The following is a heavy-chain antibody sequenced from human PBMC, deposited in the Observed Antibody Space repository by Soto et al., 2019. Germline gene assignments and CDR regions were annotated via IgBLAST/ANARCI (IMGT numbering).Heavy chain of an antibody. D-gene: IGHD3-3*01. V-gene: IGHV4-61*01. CDR3: ARDFAYFDS. CDR2: VYHTGRT. J-gene: IGHJ4*02. Sequence: SETLSLTCTVSGGSFKSGSYSWSWIRQPPGKGLEWIGYVYHTGRTSYNPSLKSRVSIPMDTSKNQFSLNLDSVTAADTAVYFCARDFAYFDSWGQGTLVTVSS. CDR1: GGSFKSGSYS.